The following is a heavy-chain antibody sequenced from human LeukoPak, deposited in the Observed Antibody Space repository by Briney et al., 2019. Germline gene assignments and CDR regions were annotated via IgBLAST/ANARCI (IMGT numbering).Heavy chain of an antibody. CDR1: GGSISSYY. CDR2: IYYSGST. Sequence: QTSETLSLTCTVSGGSISSYYWSWIRQPPGKGLEWIGYIYYSGSTNYNPSLKSRVTISVDTSKNQFSLKLSSVTAADMAVYYCARVAPGQWLVPFWFDPWGQGTLVTVSS. J-gene: IGHJ5*02. D-gene: IGHD6-19*01. V-gene: IGHV4-59*01. CDR3: ARVAPGQWLVPFWFDP.